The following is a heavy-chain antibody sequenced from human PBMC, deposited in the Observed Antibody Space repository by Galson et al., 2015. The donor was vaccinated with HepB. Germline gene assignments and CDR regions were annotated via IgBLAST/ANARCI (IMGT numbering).Heavy chain of an antibody. V-gene: IGHV3-23*01. CDR3: AKATNYDFWSGHYN. Sequence: SLRLSCAASGFTFSAYAMSWVRQAPGKGLEWVSGISGSGDTTYYADSVKDRFTISRDNSKNTLYLQMNSLRADDTAVYYCAKATNYDFWSGHYNWGQGTLVSVSS. D-gene: IGHD3-3*01. CDR1: GFTFSAYA. J-gene: IGHJ4*02. CDR2: ISGSGDTT.